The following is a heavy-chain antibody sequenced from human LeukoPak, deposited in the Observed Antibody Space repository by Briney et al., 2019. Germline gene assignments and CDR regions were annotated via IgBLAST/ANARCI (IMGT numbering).Heavy chain of an antibody. J-gene: IGHJ3*02. Sequence: PSETLSLTCTVSGGSISSYYWSWIRQPPGKGLEWIGYIYYSGSTNYNPSLKSRVTISVDTSKNQFSLKLSSVTAADTAVYYCARLVNYYDSSGSNAFDIWGQGTMVTVSS. V-gene: IGHV4-59*08. CDR1: GGSISSYY. D-gene: IGHD3-22*01. CDR3: ARLVNYYDSSGSNAFDI. CDR2: IYYSGST.